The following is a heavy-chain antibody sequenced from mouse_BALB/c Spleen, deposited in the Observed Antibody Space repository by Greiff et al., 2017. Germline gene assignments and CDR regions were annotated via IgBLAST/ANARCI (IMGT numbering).Heavy chain of an antibody. CDR3: ARIYYGNYVGAMDY. Sequence: DVQLVESGGGLVKPGGSLKLSCAASGFTFSSYAMSWVRQTPEKRLEWVASISSGGSTYYPDSVKGRFTISRDNARNILYLQMSSLRSEDTAMYYCARIYYGNYVGAMDYWGQGTSVTVSS. CDR2: ISSGGST. D-gene: IGHD2-1*01. V-gene: IGHV5-6-5*01. CDR1: GFTFSSYA. J-gene: IGHJ4*01.